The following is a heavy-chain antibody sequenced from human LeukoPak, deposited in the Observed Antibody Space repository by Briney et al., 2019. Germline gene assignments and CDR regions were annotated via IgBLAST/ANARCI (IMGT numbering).Heavy chain of an antibody. Sequence: PSETLSLTCTVSGGSISSSSYYWGWIRQPPGKGLEWIGSIYYSGSTYYNPSLKSRVTISVDTSKNQFSLKLSSVTAADTAVYYCARGVTTFDYWGQGTLVTVSS. CDR3: ARGVTTFDY. CDR1: GGSISSSSYY. V-gene: IGHV4-39*07. CDR2: IYYSGST. J-gene: IGHJ4*02. D-gene: IGHD4-11*01.